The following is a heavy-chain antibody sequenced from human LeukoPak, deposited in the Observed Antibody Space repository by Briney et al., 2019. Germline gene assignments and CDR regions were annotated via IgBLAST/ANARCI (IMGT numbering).Heavy chain of an antibody. CDR1: GGSFSGYY. CDR2: IYYSGST. CDR3: ARGLIVVVPAAKVPKINWFDP. J-gene: IGHJ5*02. D-gene: IGHD2-2*01. V-gene: IGHV4-34*01. Sequence: SETLSLTCAVYGGSFSGYYWGWIRQPPGKGLEWIGGIYYSGSTYYNPSLKSRVTISVDTSKNQFSLKLSSVTAADTAVYYCARGLIVVVPAAKVPKINWFDPWGQGTLVTVSS.